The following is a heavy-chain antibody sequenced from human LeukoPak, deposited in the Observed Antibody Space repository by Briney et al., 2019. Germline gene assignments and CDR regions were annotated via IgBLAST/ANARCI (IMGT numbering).Heavy chain of an antibody. Sequence: GGSLRLSCAASGFTFSSNAVHWVRQAPGKGLEWVAVISYDGRSTYYTDSVKGRFTISRDYSKSTLYLQMNSLRAEDTAVYYCAKYSSGWYYYFDYWGQGTLVTVSS. D-gene: IGHD6-19*01. CDR2: ISYDGRST. CDR3: AKYSSGWYYYFDY. V-gene: IGHV3-30*04. CDR1: GFTFSSNA. J-gene: IGHJ4*02.